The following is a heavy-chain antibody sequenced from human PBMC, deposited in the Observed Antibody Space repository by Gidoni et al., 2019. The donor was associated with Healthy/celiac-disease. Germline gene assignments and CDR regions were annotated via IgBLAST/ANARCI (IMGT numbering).Heavy chain of an antibody. V-gene: IGHV4-34*01. CDR1: GGSFSGYS. D-gene: IGHD3-3*01. CDR3: AREGGITIFGVVNPYNWFDP. Sequence: QVQLQQWGAGLLKPSETLSLTCAVYGGSFSGYSWSWIRQPPGKGLEWIGEINHSGSTNYNPSLKSRVTISVDTSKNQFSLKLSSVTAADTAVYYCAREGGITIFGVVNPYNWFDPWGQGTLVTVSS. J-gene: IGHJ5*02. CDR2: INHSGST.